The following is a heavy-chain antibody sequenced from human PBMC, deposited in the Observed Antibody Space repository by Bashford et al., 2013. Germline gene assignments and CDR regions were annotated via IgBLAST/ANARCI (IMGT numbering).Heavy chain of an antibody. V-gene: IGHV1-46*03. J-gene: IGHJ4*02. D-gene: IGHD1-26*01. CDR3: TRALREVGY. Sequence: WVRQAPGQGLEWMGIINPSGGSTSYAQKLQGRVTMTRDTSTSTVYMELSSLRSEDTAVYYCTRALREVGYWGQGTLVTVSS. CDR2: INPSGGST.